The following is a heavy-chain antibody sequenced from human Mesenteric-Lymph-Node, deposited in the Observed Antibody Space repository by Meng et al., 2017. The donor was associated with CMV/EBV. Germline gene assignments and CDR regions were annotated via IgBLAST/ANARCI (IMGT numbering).Heavy chain of an antibody. D-gene: IGHD3-3*01. J-gene: IGHJ4*02. Sequence: GGSLRLSCAASGFTFSSYSMNWVRQAPGKGLEWVSSISSSSSYIYYADSVKGRFTISRDNAKNSLYLQMNSLRAEDTAVYYCARVRFLEWLPADYWGQGTLVTVSS. CDR2: ISSSSSYI. CDR3: ARVRFLEWLPADY. V-gene: IGHV3-21*01. CDR1: GFTFSSYS.